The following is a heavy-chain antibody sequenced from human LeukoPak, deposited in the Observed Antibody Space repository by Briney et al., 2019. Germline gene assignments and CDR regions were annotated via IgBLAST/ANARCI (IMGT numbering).Heavy chain of an antibody. CDR1: GFTFSSYW. J-gene: IGHJ5*02. CDR3: AREGCSGGSCYNWFDP. CDR2: INQDGSEK. Sequence: GGSLRLSCAASGFTFSSYWMSWVRQAPGKGLEWVANINQDGSEKYYVDSVKGRFTISRDNAKNSLYLQMNSLRAEDTAVYYCAREGCSGGSCYNWFDPWGQGTLVTVSS. V-gene: IGHV3-7*01. D-gene: IGHD2-15*01.